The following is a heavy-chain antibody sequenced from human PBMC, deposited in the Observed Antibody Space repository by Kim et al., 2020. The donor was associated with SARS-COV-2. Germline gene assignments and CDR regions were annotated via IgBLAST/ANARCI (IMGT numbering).Heavy chain of an antibody. J-gene: IGHJ4*02. CDR1: GFTFGIYA. Sequence: GGSLRLSCAASGFTFGIYAMSWARQAPGKGLEWVSTISGGGGNTHYADSVKGRFTIPRDNSMNTLYLQMNSLRAEDTAVYYCDASDYWGQGTLVTVSP. V-gene: IGHV3-23*01. CDR3: DASDY. CDR2: ISGGGGNT.